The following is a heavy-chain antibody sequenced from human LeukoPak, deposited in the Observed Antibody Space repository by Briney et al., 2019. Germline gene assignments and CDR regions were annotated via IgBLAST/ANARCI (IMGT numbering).Heavy chain of an antibody. Sequence: PGGSLRLSCAASGFTFSRYWMSWVRQAPGKGLEWVANIKQDGSEKYYVDSVKGRFTISRDNAKNSLYLQMNSLRAEDTAVYCCARGYFGIAAAGDAFDIWGQGTMVTVSS. CDR1: GFTFSRYW. V-gene: IGHV3-7*01. CDR3: ARGYFGIAAAGDAFDI. D-gene: IGHD6-13*01. CDR2: IKQDGSEK. J-gene: IGHJ3*02.